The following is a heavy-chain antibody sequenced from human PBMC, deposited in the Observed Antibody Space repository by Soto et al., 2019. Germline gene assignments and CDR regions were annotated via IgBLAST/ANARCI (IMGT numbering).Heavy chain of an antibody. CDR2: TSDDGSKR. Sequence: QVQLVESGGGAVLAGMSLRLSCAGSGFTFSDYAMYWVRQAPGKGLEWLADTSDDGSKRYYADSVKGRFTITRDNSKNALSLPLNSLSREETAVYYCAKGSPDRSWLDWGQGTLVA. J-gene: IGHJ4*02. V-gene: IGHV3-30*18. CDR1: GFTFSDYA. D-gene: IGHD6-13*01. CDR3: AKGSPDRSWLD.